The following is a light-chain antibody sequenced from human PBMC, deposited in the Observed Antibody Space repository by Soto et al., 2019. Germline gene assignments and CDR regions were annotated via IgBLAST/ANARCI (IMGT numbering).Light chain of an antibody. CDR3: SSYTSSSTLDV. V-gene: IGLV2-14*01. J-gene: IGLJ1*01. Sequence: LTQPASVSGSPGQSITISCTGTSSDVGGYNYVSWYQQYPGEAPKLIVYEVTNRPPGVSNRFSGSKSGNTASLTISGLQAEDEADYYCSSYTSSSTLDVFGTGTKVTVL. CDR2: EVT. CDR1: SSDVGGYNY.